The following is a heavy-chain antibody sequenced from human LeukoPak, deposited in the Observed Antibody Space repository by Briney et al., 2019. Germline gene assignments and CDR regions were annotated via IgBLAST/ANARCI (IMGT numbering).Heavy chain of an antibody. Sequence: SETLSLTCTVSGGSISSGGYYWSWIRQHPGKGLEWIGYIYYSGSTYYNPSLKSRVTISIDTSKNQFSLKLSSVTAADTAVYYCARDLYERDSSGHYGGGFDYWGQGTLVAVSS. J-gene: IGHJ4*02. V-gene: IGHV4-31*03. CDR1: GGSISSGGYY. D-gene: IGHD3-22*01. CDR2: IYYSGST. CDR3: ARDLYERDSSGHYGGGFDY.